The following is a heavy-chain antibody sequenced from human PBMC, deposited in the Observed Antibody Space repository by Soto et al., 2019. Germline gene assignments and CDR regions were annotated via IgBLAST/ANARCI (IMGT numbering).Heavy chain of an antibody. V-gene: IGHV5-51*01. CDR3: ARRLGGVVPIYYFDY. CDR1: GYSFTSYW. D-gene: IGHD2-21*01. J-gene: IGHJ4*02. CDR2: IYPGDSDT. Sequence: GESLKISCKGSGYSFTSYWIGWVRQMPGKGLEWMGIIYPGDSDTRYSPSFQGQVTISADKSISTAYLQWSSLKASDTAMYYCARRLGGVVPIYYFDYWGQGTLVTVSS.